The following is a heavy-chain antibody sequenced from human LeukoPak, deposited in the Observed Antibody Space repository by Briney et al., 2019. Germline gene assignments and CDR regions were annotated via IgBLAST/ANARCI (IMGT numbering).Heavy chain of an antibody. CDR3: AREKEDSSSINYNYYYYGMDV. CDR1: GYTFTGYY. V-gene: IGHV1-2*02. D-gene: IGHD6-6*01. CDR2: INPNSGGT. J-gene: IGHJ6*02. Sequence: ASVKVSCKASGYTFTGYYMHWVRQAPGQGLEWMGWINPNSGGTNYAQKFQGRVTMTRDTSISTAYMELSRLRSDDTAVYYCAREKEDSSSINYNYYYYGMDVWGQGTTVTVPS.